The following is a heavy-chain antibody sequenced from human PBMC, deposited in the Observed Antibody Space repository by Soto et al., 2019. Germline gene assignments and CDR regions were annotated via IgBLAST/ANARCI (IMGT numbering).Heavy chain of an antibody. Sequence: QVQLVESGGGVVQPGRSLRLSCAASGFTFSSYGMHWVRQAPGKGLEWVAVISYDGSNKYYADSVKGRFTISRDNSKNTLYLQMNSLRAEDTAVSYCAKPPDYGDYVGAVAFDIWGQGTMVTVSS. CDR1: GFTFSSYG. J-gene: IGHJ3*02. CDR2: ISYDGSNK. D-gene: IGHD4-17*01. CDR3: AKPPDYGDYVGAVAFDI. V-gene: IGHV3-30*18.